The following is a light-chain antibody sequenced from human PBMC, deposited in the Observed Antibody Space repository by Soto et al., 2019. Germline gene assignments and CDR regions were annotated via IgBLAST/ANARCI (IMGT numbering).Light chain of an antibody. J-gene: IGKJ5*01. CDR1: QGIGSSA. Sequence: ATQLTQSPSSLSASVGDRVTITCRTSQGIGSSAFAWYQQKPGKVPKILIYDVSNLQSGVPPRFSGSGSGTDFTLNISSLQPEDFAPYYCQNFATYTLTFGKGKRMEIK. CDR3: QNFATYTLT. CDR2: DVS. V-gene: IGKV1-13*02.